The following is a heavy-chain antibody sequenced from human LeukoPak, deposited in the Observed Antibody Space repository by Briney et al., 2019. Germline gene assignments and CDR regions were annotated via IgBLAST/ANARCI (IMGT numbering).Heavy chain of an antibody. V-gene: IGHV3-7*04. CDR1: GFTFRPYC. D-gene: IGHD6-19*01. Sequence: GGSLRLSCAPSGFTFRPYCMNCVPHAPGKGREGVANIKGDGSEKYYVDSVKGRFTISRDNAKNSLYLQMNSLRAEDTAVYYCARATRSQWQLEAFDYWGQGALVTVSS. J-gene: IGHJ4*02. CDR2: IKGDGSEK. CDR3: ARATRSQWQLEAFDY.